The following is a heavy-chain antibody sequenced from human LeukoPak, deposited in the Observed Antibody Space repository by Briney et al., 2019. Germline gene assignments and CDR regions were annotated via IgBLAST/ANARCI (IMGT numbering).Heavy chain of an antibody. J-gene: IGHJ4*02. D-gene: IGHD1-26*01. CDR3: ARRLVGAPYFFDY. V-gene: IGHV1-2*02. Sequence: ASVKVSCKATGYTFTAYYMQWVRQAPGQGLEWMGWVNTKIEATHYPPKFQGRVAMTSDTSINTVYMEMSSLTSDDSGLYYCARRLVGAPYFFDYWGQGALVTVSS. CDR2: VNTKIEAT. CDR1: GYTFTAYY.